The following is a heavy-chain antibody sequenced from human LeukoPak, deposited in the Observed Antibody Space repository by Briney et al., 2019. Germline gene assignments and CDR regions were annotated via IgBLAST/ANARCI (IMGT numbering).Heavy chain of an antibody. CDR1: GGSISSTGYY. CDR2: IYHSGST. V-gene: IGHV4-39*01. Sequence: PSETLSLNCTVSGGSISSTGYYWGWIRQSPGKGLEWIGTIYHSGSTYYNPSLKSRVTISVDTSKNQFSLKLSSVTAADPAVYYCARGGQSSSWRDWFDPWGQGTLVTVSS. D-gene: IGHD6-13*01. J-gene: IGHJ5*02. CDR3: ARGGQSSSWRDWFDP.